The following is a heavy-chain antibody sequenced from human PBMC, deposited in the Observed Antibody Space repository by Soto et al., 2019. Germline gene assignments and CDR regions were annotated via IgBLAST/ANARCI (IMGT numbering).Heavy chain of an antibody. D-gene: IGHD2-15*01. J-gene: IGHJ6*03. CDR3: AKVVARDGYYIYYMDV. V-gene: IGHV3-23*01. Sequence: EVQVLESGGGLVQPGGSLRLSCAASGFTFSSFAMSWVRQAPGKGLDWVSAITASGSATYYADSVKGRFTISRDSSKNTLYLQMTSLRAEDTASYYCAKVVARDGYYIYYMDVWGKGTTVTVSS. CDR1: GFTFSSFA. CDR2: ITASGSAT.